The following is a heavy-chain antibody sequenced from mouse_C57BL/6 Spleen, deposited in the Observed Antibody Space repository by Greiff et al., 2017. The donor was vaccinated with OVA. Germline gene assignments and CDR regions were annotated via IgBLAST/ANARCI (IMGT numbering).Heavy chain of an antibody. CDR2: IYPGDGDT. CDR1: GYAFSSSW. J-gene: IGHJ4*01. CDR3: ARTELRD. D-gene: IGHD1-1*01. V-gene: IGHV1-82*01. Sequence: VQVVESGPELVKPGASVKISCKASGYAFSSSWMNWVKQRPGKGLEWIGRIYPGDGDTNYNGKFKGKATLTADKSSSTAYMQLSSLTSEDSAVYFCARTELRDWGQGTSVTVSS.